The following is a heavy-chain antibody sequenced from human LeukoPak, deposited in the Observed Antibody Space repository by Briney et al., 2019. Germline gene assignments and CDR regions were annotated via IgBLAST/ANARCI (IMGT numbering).Heavy chain of an antibody. Sequence: SETLSLTCTVSGASISIYYWSWIRQPAGKGLEWIGRIYTSGSGNYSPSLKSRVTMSVDTSKNRFSLKLSSVTAADTAVYYCARDRGYSYGYWYFDLWGRGTLVTVSS. J-gene: IGHJ2*01. D-gene: IGHD5-18*01. V-gene: IGHV4-4*07. CDR1: GASISIYY. CDR2: IYTSGSG. CDR3: ARDRGYSYGYWYFDL.